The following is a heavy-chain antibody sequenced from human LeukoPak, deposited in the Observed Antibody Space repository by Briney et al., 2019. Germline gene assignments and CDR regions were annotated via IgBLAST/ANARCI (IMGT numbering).Heavy chain of an antibody. J-gene: IGHJ4*02. D-gene: IGHD3-3*01. CDR3: AVWKGHVDFWSGHFDY. CDR2: INPNNGGT. Sequence: ASLKLSCKAYGYTFSGDYMHWVRQAPGQGLEWMGWINPNNGGTKYEQKFQGRVTMTRDTSINTAYMELTRLRSDDTAVYYCAVWKGHVDFWSGHFDYWGQGTLVSVSS. V-gene: IGHV1-2*02. CDR1: GYTFSGDY.